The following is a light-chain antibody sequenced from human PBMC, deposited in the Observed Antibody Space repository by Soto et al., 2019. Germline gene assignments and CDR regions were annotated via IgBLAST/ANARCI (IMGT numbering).Light chain of an antibody. Sequence: QSVLTQPPSASGSPGQSVTISCTGTSNDVGGYDFVSWYQQHPGKAPKLMIYDVSNRPSGVSNRFSGSKSGNTASLTISGLQAEDEADYYCSSYTSSSSYVFGTGTKVTVL. CDR2: DVS. CDR3: SSYTSSSSYV. CDR1: SNDVGGYDF. J-gene: IGLJ1*01. V-gene: IGLV2-14*01.